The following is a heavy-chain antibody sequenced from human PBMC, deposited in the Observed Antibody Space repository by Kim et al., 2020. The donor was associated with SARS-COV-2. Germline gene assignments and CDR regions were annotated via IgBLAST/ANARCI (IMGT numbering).Heavy chain of an antibody. V-gene: IGHV4-59*01. Sequence: YTPSLKSRVTISVDTSKNQFSLKLSSVTAADTAVYYCARDGSGWYGFDYWGQGTLVTVSS. D-gene: IGHD6-19*01. J-gene: IGHJ4*02. CDR3: ARDGSGWYGFDY.